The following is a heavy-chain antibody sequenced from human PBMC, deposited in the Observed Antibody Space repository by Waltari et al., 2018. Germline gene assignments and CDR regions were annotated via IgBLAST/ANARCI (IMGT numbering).Heavy chain of an antibody. CDR2: IYYSGST. CDR3: ARGGDYSKY. D-gene: IGHD4-4*01. Sequence: QVQLQESGPGLVKPSETLSLTCTVSGGSISSHYWSWIRQPPGKGLEWIGYIYYSGSTNYNPSLKSRVTISVDTSKNQFSLKLSSVTAADTAVYYCARGGDYSKYWGQGTLVTVSS. CDR1: GGSISSHY. V-gene: IGHV4-59*11. J-gene: IGHJ4*02.